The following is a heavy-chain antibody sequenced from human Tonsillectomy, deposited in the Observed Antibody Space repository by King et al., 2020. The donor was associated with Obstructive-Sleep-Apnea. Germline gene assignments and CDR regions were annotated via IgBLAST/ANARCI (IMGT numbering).Heavy chain of an antibody. Sequence: EVQLVESGGGLVKPGGSLRLSCAASGFTFSIYSMNWVRQAPGKGLEWVSSISGSSSYIYYADSVKGRFTISRDNAKNSLYLQMNSLRAEDMAVYYCARAQTIAVAGIDHWGQGTLVTVSS. CDR3: ARAQTIAVAGIDH. D-gene: IGHD6-13*01. V-gene: IGHV3-21*01. J-gene: IGHJ4*02. CDR1: GFTFSIYS. CDR2: ISGSSSYI.